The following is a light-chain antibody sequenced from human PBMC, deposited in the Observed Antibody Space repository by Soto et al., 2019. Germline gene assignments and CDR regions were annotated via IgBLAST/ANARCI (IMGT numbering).Light chain of an antibody. CDR3: QSYDSSLSGWV. CDR1: SSNIVAIYD. V-gene: IGLV1-40*01. J-gene: IGLJ3*02. Sequence: QSVLTQPPSVSGAPGQRVTISCTGSSSNIVAIYDVHWYQQLPGTAPKLLIYGNTNRPSGVPDRFSGSKSGTSASLAITGLQAEDEADYYCQSYDSSLSGWVFGGGTK. CDR2: GNT.